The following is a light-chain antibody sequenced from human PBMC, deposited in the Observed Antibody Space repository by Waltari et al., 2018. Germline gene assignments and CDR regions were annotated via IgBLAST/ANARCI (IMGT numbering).Light chain of an antibody. Sequence: QSALTQPRSVSGSPGQSVTISCTGTSSDVGGYDFVSWYQHHPGKAPKVMISDVNKRPAGVPDRFSGSKSGNTASLTISGLQAEDEADYYCCSYAGSYTWVLGGGTQLTVL. CDR3: CSYAGSYTWV. CDR1: SSDVGGYDF. CDR2: DVN. J-gene: IGLJ3*02. V-gene: IGLV2-11*01.